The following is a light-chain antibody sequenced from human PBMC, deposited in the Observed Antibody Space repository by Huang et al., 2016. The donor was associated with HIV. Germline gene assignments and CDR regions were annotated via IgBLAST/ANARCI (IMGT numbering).Light chain of an antibody. Sequence: DIQMTQSPSTLSASVGDRVTITCRASQSIVNWLAWYQQKPGKAPKLLIYKASYLDSVVPSRFSGSGSGTEFTLIINSLQPDDFATYYCQQYKSFSTFGQGTKVEIK. V-gene: IGKV1-5*03. CDR3: QQYKSFST. CDR1: QSIVNW. J-gene: IGKJ1*01. CDR2: KAS.